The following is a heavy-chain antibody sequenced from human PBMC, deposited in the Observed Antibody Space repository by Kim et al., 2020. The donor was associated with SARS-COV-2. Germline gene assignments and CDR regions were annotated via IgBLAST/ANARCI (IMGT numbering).Heavy chain of an antibody. Sequence: STFYAESVKGRFTISRDNSETTLHLQMGSLRVEDTGVYYCAREPARRADYWGRGTLVTVSS. CDR3: AREPARRADY. J-gene: IGHJ4*02. V-gene: IGHV3-23*01. CDR2: ST.